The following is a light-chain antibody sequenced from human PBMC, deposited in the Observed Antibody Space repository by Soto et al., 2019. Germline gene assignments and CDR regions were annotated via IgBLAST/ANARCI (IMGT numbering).Light chain of an antibody. CDR1: SSNIGAAND. Sequence: QSALTQPPSLSGAPGQRVTISCTVSSSNIGAANDVHWYQQLPGRAPTLLIYGNHNRPSGVPDRFSCSKSGTSASLAITGLQSEDEADYYCQSYDNSLSDYVFGTGTKVTLL. V-gene: IGLV1-40*01. CDR3: QSYDNSLSDYV. CDR2: GNH. J-gene: IGLJ1*01.